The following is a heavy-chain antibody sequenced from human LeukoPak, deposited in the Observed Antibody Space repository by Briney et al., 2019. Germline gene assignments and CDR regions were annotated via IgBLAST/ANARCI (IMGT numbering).Heavy chain of an antibody. Sequence: SQTLSLTCTVSGGSISSSSYYWGWIRQPPGKGLEWIGSIYYSGSTYYNPSLKSRVTISVDTSKNQFSLNLGSVAAADTAVYYWGTSYIVLMWGGFDPWGQGTLVTVSS. CDR1: GGSISSSSYY. V-gene: IGHV4-39*01. J-gene: IGHJ5*02. CDR3: GTSYIVLMWGGFDP. CDR2: IYYSGST. D-gene: IGHD2-8*01.